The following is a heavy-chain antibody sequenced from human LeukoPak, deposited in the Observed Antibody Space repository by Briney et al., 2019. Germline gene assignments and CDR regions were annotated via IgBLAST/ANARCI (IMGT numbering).Heavy chain of an antibody. CDR3: ASRPFLYGFRTYFDN. CDR1: GGSFSAFH. D-gene: IGHD3-10*01. CDR2: MKQSGTP. J-gene: IGHJ4*02. V-gene: IGHV4-34*01. Sequence: PSETLSLTCAVYGGSFSAFHWNWIRQSPAKGLEWLGEMKQSGTPRYNPPLQSRVTISVDKSKNQFLLNVRSVTAADTAVYYCASRPFLYGFRTYFDNWAQGTLVTVSS.